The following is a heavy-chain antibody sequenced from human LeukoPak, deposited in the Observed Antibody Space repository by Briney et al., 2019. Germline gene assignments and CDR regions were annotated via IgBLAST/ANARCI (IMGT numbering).Heavy chain of an antibody. V-gene: IGHV1-3*01. CDR1: GYTFTSYA. D-gene: IGHD3-10*01. J-gene: IGHJ4*02. CDR2: INAGNGNT. CDR3: ARVALLWFGDDFFDY. Sequence: ASVKVSCKASGYTFTSYAMHWVRQAPGQRLEWMGWINAGNGNTKYSQKFQGRVTITRDTSASTAYMELSSLRSEDTAVYYCARVALLWFGDDFFDYWGQGTLVTVSS.